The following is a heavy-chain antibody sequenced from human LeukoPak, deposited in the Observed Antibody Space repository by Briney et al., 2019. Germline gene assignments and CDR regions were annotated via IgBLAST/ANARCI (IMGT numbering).Heavy chain of an antibody. J-gene: IGHJ4*02. CDR2: IYYSGST. CDR1: GGSISSSSYY. V-gene: IGHV4-30-4*08. D-gene: IGHD3-10*01. Sequence: KPSETLSLTCTVSGGSISSSSYYWGWIRQPPGKGLEWIGYIYYSGSTYYNPSLKSRVTISVDTSKNQFSLKLSSVTAADTAVYYCARVERFGELLYYFDYWGQGTLVTVSS. CDR3: ARVERFGELLYYFDY.